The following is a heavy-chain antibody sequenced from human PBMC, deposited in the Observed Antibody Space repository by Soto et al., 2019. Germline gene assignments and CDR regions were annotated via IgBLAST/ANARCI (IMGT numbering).Heavy chain of an antibody. V-gene: IGHV3-53*01. D-gene: IGHD6-19*01. CDR3: ARAAVAGTPPHY. CDR1: GFTVSSNY. CDR2: IYSGGST. J-gene: IGHJ4*02. Sequence: GGSLRLSCAASGFTVSSNYMSWVRQAPGKGLEWVSVIYSGGSTYYADSVKGRFTISRDNSKNTLYLQMNSLRAEDTAVYYCARAAVAGTPPHYWGQGTLVTVSS.